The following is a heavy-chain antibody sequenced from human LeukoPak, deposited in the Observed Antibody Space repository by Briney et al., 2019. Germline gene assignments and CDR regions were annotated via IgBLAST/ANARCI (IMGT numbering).Heavy chain of an antibody. V-gene: IGHV4-39*07. D-gene: IGHD3-22*01. Sequence: SETLSLTCTVSGGSISSSSYYWGWIRQPPGKGLEWIGSIYYSGSTYYNPSLKSRVTISVDMSKNQFSLKLSSVTAADTAVYYCARVTNYYDSSGYRGPFDYWGQGTLVTVSS. J-gene: IGHJ4*02. CDR3: ARVTNYYDSSGYRGPFDY. CDR1: GGSISSSSYY. CDR2: IYYSGST.